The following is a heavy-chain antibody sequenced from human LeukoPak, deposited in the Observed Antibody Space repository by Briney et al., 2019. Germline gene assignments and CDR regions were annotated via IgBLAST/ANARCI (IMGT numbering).Heavy chain of an antibody. CDR2: INPNGGGT. V-gene: IGHV1-2*02. J-gene: IGHJ4*02. CDR1: GYTFTGYY. D-gene: IGHD7-27*01. CDR3: ARGTGAPNYFDY. Sequence: ASVKVSCKASGYTFTGYYTHWVRQAPGQGLEWMAWINPNGGGTNYAQKFQGRVAVTRDSSISTAYMELSGLTSDDTAVFYCARGTGAPNYFDYWGQGTLVTVSS.